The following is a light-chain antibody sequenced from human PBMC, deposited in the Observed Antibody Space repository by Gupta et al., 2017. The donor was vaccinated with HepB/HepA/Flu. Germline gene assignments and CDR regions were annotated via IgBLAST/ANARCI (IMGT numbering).Light chain of an antibody. J-gene: IGKJ2*01. Sequence: ENVLMPSPRTLSMSPGESAAISCRASQSVDSRFLGWYQQKPGQAPRLLIYGVSTRATGIPDRFSGGGSGTDFTLTISRRVPEDFALYSCQQYCPSPMYTFGQGTKLEI. CDR1: QSVDSRF. V-gene: IGKV3-20*01. CDR3: QQYCPSPMYT. CDR2: GVS.